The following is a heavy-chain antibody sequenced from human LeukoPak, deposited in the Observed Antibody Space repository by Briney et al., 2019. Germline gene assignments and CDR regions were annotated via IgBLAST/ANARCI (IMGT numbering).Heavy chain of an antibody. J-gene: IGHJ5*02. V-gene: IGHV4-59*01. Sequence: PSETLSLTCTVSGGSISSYYWSWIRQPPGKGLEWIRYIYYSGSTNYNPSLKSRVTISVDTSKNQFSLKLSSVTAADTAVYYCARALEQQLVQGHWFDPWGQGTLVTVSS. CDR3: ARALEQQLVQGHWFDP. CDR2: IYYSGST. CDR1: GGSISSYY. D-gene: IGHD6-13*01.